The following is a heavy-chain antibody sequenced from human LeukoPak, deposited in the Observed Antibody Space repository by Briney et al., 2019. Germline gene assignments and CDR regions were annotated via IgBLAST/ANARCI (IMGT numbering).Heavy chain of an antibody. CDR1: GFTFSSYS. CDR2: ISGSGGST. J-gene: IGHJ4*02. Sequence: GRSLRLSCAASGFTFSSYSMSWVRHAPGKGREWVLAISGSGGSTYYADSVKVRLPIHRHNSKNTLYLQMRSLRAEATAVYYCAEVVAATDYWGQGTLVTVSS. V-gene: IGHV3-23*01. CDR3: AEVVAATDY. D-gene: IGHD2-15*01.